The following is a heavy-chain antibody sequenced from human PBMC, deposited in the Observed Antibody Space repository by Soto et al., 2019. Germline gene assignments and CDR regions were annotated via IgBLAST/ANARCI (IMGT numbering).Heavy chain of an antibody. CDR1: GFTFSSYG. CDR3: AKGEYYDSSGYYYANHFDY. V-gene: IGHV3-30*18. J-gene: IGHJ4*02. CDR2: ISYDGSNK. Sequence: SLRLSCAASGFTFSSYGMHWVRRAPGKGLEWVAVISYDGSNKYYADSVKGRFTISRDNSKNTLYLQMNSLRAEDTAVYYCAKGEYYDSSGYYYANHFDYWGQGTMVTVSA. D-gene: IGHD3-22*01.